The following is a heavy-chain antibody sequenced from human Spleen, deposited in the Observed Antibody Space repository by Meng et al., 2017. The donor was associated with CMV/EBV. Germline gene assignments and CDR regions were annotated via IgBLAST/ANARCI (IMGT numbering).Heavy chain of an antibody. D-gene: IGHD6-19*01. CDR2: IYYSGST. Sequence: VQLQGPGPGRVKPSQTLSLTCTVAGGSVSSCGYYGTWIRQNTGKGLEWFGHIYYSGSTFYNPSLKRRVIISIDTSKNQFSLNLRSVTAADTAVYYCARVSSGWDYFDYWGQGTLVTVSS. J-gene: IGHJ4*02. CDR1: GGSVSSCGYY. CDR3: ARVSSGWDYFDY. V-gene: IGHV4-31*03.